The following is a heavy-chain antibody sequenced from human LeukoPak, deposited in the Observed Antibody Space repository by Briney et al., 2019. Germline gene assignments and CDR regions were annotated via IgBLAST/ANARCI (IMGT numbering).Heavy chain of an antibody. D-gene: IGHD5-24*01. V-gene: IGHV3-48*01. CDR3: ARGGWAGDGYRYGRDYFDY. Sequence: GGSLRLPCAASGFTFRSYSMNWVRQAPGKGLEWVSFISGMSSTIYYADSVKGRFTISRDNSKNTLYLQMNSLRAEDTAVYYCARGGWAGDGYRYGRDYFDYWGQGTLVTVSS. J-gene: IGHJ4*02. CDR2: ISGMSSTI. CDR1: GFTFRSYS.